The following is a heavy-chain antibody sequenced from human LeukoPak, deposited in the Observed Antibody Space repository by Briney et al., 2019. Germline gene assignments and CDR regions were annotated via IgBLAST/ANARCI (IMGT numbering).Heavy chain of an antibody. CDR2: ISSSGSTI. Sequence: GGSLRLSCAASGFTFSSYEMNWVRQAPGKGLEWVSYISSSGSTIYYADSVKGRFAISRDNAKNSLYLQMNSLRAEDTAVYYCAREGGEWELLRTFDYWGQGTLVTVSS. CDR1: GFTFSSYE. CDR3: AREGGEWELLRTFDY. J-gene: IGHJ4*02. D-gene: IGHD1-26*01. V-gene: IGHV3-48*03.